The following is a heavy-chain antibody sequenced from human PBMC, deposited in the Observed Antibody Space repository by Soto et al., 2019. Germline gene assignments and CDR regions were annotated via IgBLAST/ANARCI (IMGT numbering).Heavy chain of an antibody. Sequence: SVKVSCKASGGTFSSYAISWVRQAPGQGLEWMGGIIPIFGTANYAQKFQGRVTITADKSTSTAYMELSSLRSEDTAVYYCARADPSGSYGIYWGQGTLVTVSS. D-gene: IGHD1-26*01. J-gene: IGHJ4*02. V-gene: IGHV1-69*06. CDR3: ARADPSGSYGIY. CDR2: IIPIFGTA. CDR1: GGTFSSYA.